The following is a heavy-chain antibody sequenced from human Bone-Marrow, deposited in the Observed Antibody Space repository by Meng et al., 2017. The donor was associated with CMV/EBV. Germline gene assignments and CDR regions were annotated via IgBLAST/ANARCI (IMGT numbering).Heavy chain of an antibody. D-gene: IGHD6-19*01. CDR1: GFTFSSYW. J-gene: IGHJ2*01. Sequence: GESLKISCAASGFTFSSYWMSWVRQAPGKGLEWVANIKQDGSEKYYVDSVKGRFTISRDNAKNSLYLQMNSLRAEDTAVYYCAREYSSGNTDLWARDTLVTGSS. CDR3: AREYSSGNTDL. V-gene: IGHV3-7*01. CDR2: IKQDGSEK.